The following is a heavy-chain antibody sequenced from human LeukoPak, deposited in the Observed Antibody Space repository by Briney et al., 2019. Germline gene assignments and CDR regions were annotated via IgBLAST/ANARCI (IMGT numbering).Heavy chain of an antibody. V-gene: IGHV3-23*01. CDR2: ISGSGGST. J-gene: IGHJ4*02. Sequence: GGSLRLSCAASGFTFSSYAMSWVRQAPGKGLEWVSAISGSGGSTYYADSVKGRFTVSRDNSKNTLYLQMNSLRAEDTAVYYCAKDQGSVRPRYYFDYWGQGTLVTVSS. CDR1: GFTFSSYA. CDR3: AKDQGSVRPRYYFDY. D-gene: IGHD6-6*01.